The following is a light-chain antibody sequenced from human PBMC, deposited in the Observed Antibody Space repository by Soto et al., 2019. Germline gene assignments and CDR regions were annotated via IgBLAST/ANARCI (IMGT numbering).Light chain of an antibody. Sequence: QSVLTQPASVSGSPGQSITISCTGTSSDVGGYNYVSWYQQHPGKAPKLMIYDVSIRPSGVSNRFSGSKSGNTASLTISGLQAEDDADYYCCSYTSSSTLYVFGTGTKLTVL. CDR2: DVS. CDR3: CSYTSSSTLYV. J-gene: IGLJ1*01. V-gene: IGLV2-14*01. CDR1: SSDVGGYNY.